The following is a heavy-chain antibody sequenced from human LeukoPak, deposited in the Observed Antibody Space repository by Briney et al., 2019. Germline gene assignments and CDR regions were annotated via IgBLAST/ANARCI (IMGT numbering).Heavy chain of an antibody. CDR1: GFTFSSYN. J-gene: IGHJ4*02. Sequence: PGGSLRLSCAASGFTFSSYNMNWVRQAPGKGLEWVSSISSSSSYIYYADSVKGRFTISRDNAKNSLYLQMNSLRAEDTAVYYCARVALAGLPSLWFFDYWGQGTLVTVSS. CDR3: ARVALAGLPSLWFFDY. V-gene: IGHV3-21*01. CDR2: ISSSSSYI. D-gene: IGHD3-10*01.